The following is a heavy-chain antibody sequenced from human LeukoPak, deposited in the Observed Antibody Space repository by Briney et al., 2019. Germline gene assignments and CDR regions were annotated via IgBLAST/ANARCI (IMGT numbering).Heavy chain of an antibody. CDR3: ARESEASMDI. V-gene: IGHV3-30-3*01. CDR1: GFTFSSYA. Sequence: GGSLRLSCAASGFTFSSYAMHWVRQAPGKGLEWVAVISYDGSSKYYADSVKGRFTISRDNSKNTLYLQMNSLRAEDTAVYYCARESEASMDIWGQGTMVTVSS. CDR2: ISYDGSSK. J-gene: IGHJ3*02.